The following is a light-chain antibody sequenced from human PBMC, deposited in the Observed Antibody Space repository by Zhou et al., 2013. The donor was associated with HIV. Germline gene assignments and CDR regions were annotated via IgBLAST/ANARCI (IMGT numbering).Light chain of an antibody. J-gene: IGKJ2*01. V-gene: IGKV3-20*01. CDR1: QSIRSDF. CDR3: QWYGSSPQAT. Sequence: EFVMTQSPDTLSLSSGERATLSCRASQSIRSDFLAWYQHKAGQAPRLLIYGTSHRATGIPERFTGSGSGTDFTLTISRLEPEDFAVYYCQWYGSSPQATLGQGTILE. CDR2: GTS.